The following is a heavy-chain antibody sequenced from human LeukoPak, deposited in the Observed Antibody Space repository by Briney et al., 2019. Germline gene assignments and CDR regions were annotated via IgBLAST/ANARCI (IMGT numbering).Heavy chain of an antibody. J-gene: IGHJ3*02. V-gene: IGHV1-2*04. CDR1: GYTFTGYY. D-gene: IGHD4-17*01. CDR3: ARVTGYGDYKGAFDI. Sequence: ASVKVSCKASGYTFTGYYMHWVRQAPGQGLEWMGWINPNNGGTNYAQKFQGWVTMTRDTSISTAYMELSRLRSDDTAVYYCARVTGYGDYKGAFDIWGQGTMVTVSS. CDR2: INPNNGGT.